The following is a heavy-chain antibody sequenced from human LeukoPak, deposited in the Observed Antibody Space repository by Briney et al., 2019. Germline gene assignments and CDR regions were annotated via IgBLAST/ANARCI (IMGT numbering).Heavy chain of an antibody. V-gene: IGHV1-8*01. J-gene: IGHJ4*02. CDR1: GYTFTSYD. CDR3: ARVISGSYYY. D-gene: IGHD1-26*01. CDR2: VDPNSGNT. Sequence: ASVKVSCKASGYTFTSYDINWVRQATGQGLEWMGWVDPNSGNTGYAQKFRSRVTMTRNSSISTAYMELSSLRSEDTAVYYCARVISGSYYYWGQGTLVTVSS.